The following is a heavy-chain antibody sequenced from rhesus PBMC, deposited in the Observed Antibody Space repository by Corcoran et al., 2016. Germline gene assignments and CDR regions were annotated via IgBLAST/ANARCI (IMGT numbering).Heavy chain of an antibody. V-gene: IGHV4-169*02. CDR1: GCSLRSSY. CDR3: ASGSHCSGGVCYRY. Sequence: QLQLQESAPGLVKPSEPLSVTCAVSGCSLRSSYWRWIRQAPGKALEWIGYIYRSGRSTNYNHSLKSRGTLSGDKSKNQLSLKLSSGTAADTAGYYCASGSHCSGGVCYRYGGQGVLGTVSS. CDR2: IYRSGRST. J-gene: IGHJ4*01. D-gene: IGHD2-39*02.